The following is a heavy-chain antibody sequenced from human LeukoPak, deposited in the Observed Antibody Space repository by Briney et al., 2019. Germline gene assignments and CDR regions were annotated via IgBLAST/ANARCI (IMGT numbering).Heavy chain of an antibody. D-gene: IGHD4-17*01. CDR1: DYSISSGYY. Sequence: SETLSLTCTVSDYSISSGYYWGWIRQHPGKGLEWIGYIYYSGSTYYNPSLKSRVTISVDTSKNQFSQKLSSVTAADTAVYYCARMTTVTRVLDYWGQGTLVTVSS. CDR3: ARMTTVTRVLDY. J-gene: IGHJ4*02. CDR2: IYYSGST. V-gene: IGHV4-31*03.